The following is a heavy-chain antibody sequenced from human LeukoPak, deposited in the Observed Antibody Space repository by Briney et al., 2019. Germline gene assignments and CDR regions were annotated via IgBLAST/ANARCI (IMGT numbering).Heavy chain of an antibody. V-gene: IGHV4-59*01. J-gene: IGHJ4*02. CDR2: IYYSGST. CDR3: AKGYTGYVIDY. D-gene: IGHD5-12*01. Sequence: TSETLSLTCTVSGGSISSYYWSWIRQPPGKGLEWIGYIYYSGSTNYNPSLKSRVTISVDTSKNQFSLKLSSVTAADTAVYYCAKGYTGYVIDYWGQGTLVTVSP. CDR1: GGSISSYY.